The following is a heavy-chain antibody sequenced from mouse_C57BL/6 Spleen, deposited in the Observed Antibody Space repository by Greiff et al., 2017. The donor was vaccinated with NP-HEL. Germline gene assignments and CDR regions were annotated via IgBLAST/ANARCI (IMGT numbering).Heavy chain of an antibody. D-gene: IGHD1-1*01. CDR2: IYPGDGDT. CDR1: GYAFSSSW. J-gene: IGHJ4*01. Sequence: QVQLKESGPELVKPGASVKISCKASGYAFSSSWMNWVTQRPGKGLEWIGRIYPGDGDTNYNGKFKGKATLTADKSSSTAYMQLSSLTSEDSAVYFCARDDYGSSLLYAMDYWGQGTSVTVSS. V-gene: IGHV1-82*01. CDR3: ARDDYGSSLLYAMDY.